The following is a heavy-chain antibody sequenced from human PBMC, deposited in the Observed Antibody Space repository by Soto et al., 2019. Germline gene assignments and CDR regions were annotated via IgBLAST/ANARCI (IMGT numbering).Heavy chain of an antibody. J-gene: IGHJ6*02. V-gene: IGHV3-23*01. CDR2: ISGSGGST. CDR1: GFTFSSYA. Sequence: GESLKISCAASGFTFSSYAMSWVRQAPGKGLEWVSAISGSGGSTYYADSVKGRFTISRDNSKNTLYLQMNSLRAEDTAVYYCAKVTPDSSGWHIIYYYYYGMDVWGQGTTVTVSS. CDR3: AKVTPDSSGWHIIYYYYYGMDV. D-gene: IGHD6-19*01.